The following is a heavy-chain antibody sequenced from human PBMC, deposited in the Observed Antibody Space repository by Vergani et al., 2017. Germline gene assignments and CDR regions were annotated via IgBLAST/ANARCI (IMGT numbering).Heavy chain of an antibody. V-gene: IGHV1-69*02. Sequence: QVQLVQSGAEVKKPGSSVKVSCKASGGTFSSYTISWVRQAPGQGLEWMGRIIPILGIANYAQKFQGRVTMTRDTSISTAYMELSRLRSDDTSVYYCAEGGTYYDFWSGPLYYYGMDVWGQGTTVTVSS. CDR3: AEGGTYYDFWSGPLYYYGMDV. D-gene: IGHD3-3*01. CDR1: GGTFSSYT. CDR2: IIPILGIA. J-gene: IGHJ6*02.